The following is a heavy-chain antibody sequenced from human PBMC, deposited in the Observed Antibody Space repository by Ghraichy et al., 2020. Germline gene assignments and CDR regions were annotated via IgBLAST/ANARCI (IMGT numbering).Heavy chain of an antibody. CDR1: GFTFSSYA. Sequence: GGSLRLSCAASGFTFSSYAMSWVRQAPGKGLEWVSAISGSGGSTYYADSVKGRFTISRDNSKNTLYLQMNSLRAEDTAVYYCAKGGVDIFGVVIPIPPDYWGQGTLVTVSS. V-gene: IGHV3-23*01. J-gene: IGHJ4*02. CDR3: AKGGVDIFGVVIPIPPDY. D-gene: IGHD3-3*01. CDR2: ISGSGGST.